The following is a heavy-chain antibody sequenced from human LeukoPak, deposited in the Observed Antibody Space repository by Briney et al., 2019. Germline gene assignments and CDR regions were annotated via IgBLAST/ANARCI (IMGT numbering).Heavy chain of an antibody. V-gene: IGHV3-23*01. D-gene: IGHD3-22*01. Sequence: GGSLRLSCAASGFSFSSYAMSCVRQAPGKGLEWVSVISGSGGSTYYADSVKGRFTISRDNSKNTLYLQMNSLRAEDTAVYYCAKIPPFLFLPGRGYFYNYWGQGTLVTVSS. CDR2: ISGSGGST. CDR3: AKIPPFLFLPGRGYFYNY. J-gene: IGHJ4*02. CDR1: GFSFSSYA.